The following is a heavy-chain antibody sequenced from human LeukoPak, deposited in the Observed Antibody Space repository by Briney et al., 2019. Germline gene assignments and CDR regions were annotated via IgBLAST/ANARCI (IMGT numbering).Heavy chain of an antibody. V-gene: IGHV1-69*06. J-gene: IGHJ3*02. CDR1: GGTFTSYA. CDR3: AKGTKGYPRVWELFAFDI. Sequence: ASVKVSCKASGGTFTSYAISWVRQAPGQGLEWMGGIIPIFGAANYAQKFQGRVTITADKSTSTSYMELSSLRSEDTAVYYCAKGTKGYPRVWELFAFDIWGQGTMVTVSS. CDR2: IIPIFGAA. D-gene: IGHD1-26*01.